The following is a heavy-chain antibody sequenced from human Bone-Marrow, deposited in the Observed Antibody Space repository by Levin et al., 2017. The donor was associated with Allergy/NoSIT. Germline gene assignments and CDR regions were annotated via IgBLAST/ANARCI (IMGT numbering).Heavy chain of an antibody. CDR1: GFTISSNY. CDR2: IYSGGST. Sequence: PGGSLRLSCAASGFTISSNYMSWVRQAPGKGLEWVSVIYSGGSTYYADSVKGRFTISRDNSKNTLYLQMNSLRAEDTAVYYCARDNRDGYNWATGPFDPWGQGTLVTVSS. J-gene: IGHJ5*02. D-gene: IGHD5-24*01. V-gene: IGHV3-53*01. CDR3: ARDNRDGYNWATGPFDP.